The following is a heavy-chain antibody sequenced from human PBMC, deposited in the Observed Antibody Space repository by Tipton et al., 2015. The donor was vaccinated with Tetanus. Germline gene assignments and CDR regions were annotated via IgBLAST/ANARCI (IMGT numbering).Heavy chain of an antibody. Sequence: LRLSCAVYGGSFSGYYWSWIRQPPGKGLEWIGEINHSGSTNYNPSLKSRVPISVDTSKNQFSRKLSSVTAADTAVYYCARGEGGLVVVAASDYYYGMDVWGQGTTVTVSS. V-gene: IGHV4-34*01. CDR1: GGSFSGYY. J-gene: IGHJ6*02. D-gene: IGHD2-15*01. CDR2: INHSGST. CDR3: ARGEGGLVVVAASDYYYGMDV.